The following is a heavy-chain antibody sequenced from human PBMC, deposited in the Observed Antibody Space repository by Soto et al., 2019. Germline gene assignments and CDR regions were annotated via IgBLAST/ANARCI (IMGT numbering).Heavy chain of an antibody. CDR1: GGTFSSYA. D-gene: IGHD3-16*02. CDR2: INPSGGST. J-gene: IGHJ5*02. V-gene: IGHV1-46*01. CDR3: ARVGRGGGVIAPNWFDP. Sequence: GASVKVSCKASGGTFSSYAISWVRQAPGQGLEWMGGINPSGGSTSYAQKFQGRVTMTRDTSTSTVYMELSSLRSEDTAVYYCARVGRGGGVIAPNWFDPWGQGTLVTVSS.